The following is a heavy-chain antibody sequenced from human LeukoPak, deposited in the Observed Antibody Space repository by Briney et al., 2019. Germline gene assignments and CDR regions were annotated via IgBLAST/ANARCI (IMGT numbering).Heavy chain of an antibody. CDR3: ARGLRFLEWSQSIDFDP. Sequence: SETLSLTCTVSGGSISSGSYYWSWIRQPAGKGLEWIGRIYTSGSTNYNPSLKSRVTISVDTSKNQFSLKLSSVTAADTAVYYCARGLRFLEWSQSIDFDPWGQGTLVTGSS. D-gene: IGHD3-3*01. J-gene: IGHJ5*02. CDR1: GGSISSGSYY. CDR2: IYTSGST. V-gene: IGHV4-61*02.